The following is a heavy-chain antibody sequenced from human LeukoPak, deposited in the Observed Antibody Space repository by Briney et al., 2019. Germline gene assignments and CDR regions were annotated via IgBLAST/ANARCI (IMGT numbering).Heavy chain of an antibody. V-gene: IGHV4-4*07. CDR2: IYTSGST. D-gene: IGHD6-13*01. J-gene: IGHJ6*03. CDR3: ARDGRYSSSWYYYYMDV. Sequence: PSETLSLTCTVSGGSISSYYWSWIRQPAGKGLEWIGRIYTSGSTNYNPSLKSRVTMSVDTSKNQLSLKLSSVTAADTAVYYCARDGRYSSSWYYYYMDVWGKGTTVTISS. CDR1: GGSISSYY.